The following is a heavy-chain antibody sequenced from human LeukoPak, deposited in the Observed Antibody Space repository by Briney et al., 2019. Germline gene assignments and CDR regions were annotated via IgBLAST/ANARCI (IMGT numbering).Heavy chain of an antibody. CDR1: GYSFTSYW. J-gene: IGHJ5*02. D-gene: IGHD2-15*01. Sequence: GESLKISCKGSGYSFTSYWIGWVRQMPGKGLEWMGIIYPGGSDTRYSPSFQGQVTISADKSISTAYLRWSSLKASDTAMYYCARVPYCSGGSCLDNWFDPWGQGTLVTVSS. V-gene: IGHV5-51*01. CDR3: ARVPYCSGGSCLDNWFDP. CDR2: IYPGGSDT.